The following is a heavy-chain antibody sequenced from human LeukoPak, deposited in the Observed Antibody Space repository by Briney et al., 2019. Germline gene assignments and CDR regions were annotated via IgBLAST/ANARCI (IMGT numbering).Heavy chain of an antibody. J-gene: IGHJ5*02. CDR3: ARRAGDWAVNWIDP. CDR1: GGSITGTTYY. V-gene: IGHV4-39*01. Sequence: SETPSLTCTVSGGSITGTTYYWAWFRQPPGQGLEWIGSLYPSGSTYYSPSLKSRVSIFLDTSKSQLSLNVRSVTAADTAVYYCARRAGDWAVNWIDPWGQGTLVTVSS. D-gene: IGHD2-21*02. CDR2: LYPSGST.